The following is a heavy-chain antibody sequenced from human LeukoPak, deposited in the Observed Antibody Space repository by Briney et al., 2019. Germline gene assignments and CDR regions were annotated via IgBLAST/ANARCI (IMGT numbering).Heavy chain of an antibody. D-gene: IGHD2/OR15-2a*01. V-gene: IGHV4-4*07. J-gene: IGHJ4*02. CDR2: IYTSGST. CDR3: AREGPLWPFDY. CDR1: GGSISSYY. Sequence: SETLSLXCTVSGGSISSYYWSWNRQPAGKGLEWIGRIYTSGSTNYNPSLKSRVTMSVDTSKNQFSLKLSSVTAADTAVYHCAREGPLWPFDYWGQGTLVTVSS.